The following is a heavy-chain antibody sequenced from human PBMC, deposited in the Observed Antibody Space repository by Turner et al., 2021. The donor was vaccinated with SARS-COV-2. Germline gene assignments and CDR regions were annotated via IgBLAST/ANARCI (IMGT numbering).Heavy chain of an antibody. Sequence: QVQLQESGPGMVKTSQTLSLTCHVSGGSSNSGGYYWSWIRQHSGKGLEWIGYIYYSGSTYYNPSLKSRVTRSVDTSKNQFSLNLTSVTAADTAIYYCARETVNTWVDPWGQGTLVTVSS. CDR3: ARETVNTWVDP. CDR1: GGSSNSGGYY. V-gene: IGHV4-31*03. D-gene: IGHD2-21*02. CDR2: IYYSGST. J-gene: IGHJ5*02.